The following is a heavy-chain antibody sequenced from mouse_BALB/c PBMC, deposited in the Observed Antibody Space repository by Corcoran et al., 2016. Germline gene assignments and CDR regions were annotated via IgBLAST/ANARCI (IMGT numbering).Heavy chain of an antibody. J-gene: IGHJ4*01. CDR1: GFDFSRYW. CDR3: ARLLRYAMDY. V-gene: IGHV4-2*02. CDR2: INPGSSTI. D-gene: IGHD1-1*01. Sequence: EVKLLVSGGGLVQPGGSLNLSCAASGFDFSRYWMSWARQAPGKGQEWIGEINPGSSTINYTPSLKDKFIISRDNAKNTLYLQMSKVSSEDTALYYCARLLRYAMDYWGQGTSVTVSS.